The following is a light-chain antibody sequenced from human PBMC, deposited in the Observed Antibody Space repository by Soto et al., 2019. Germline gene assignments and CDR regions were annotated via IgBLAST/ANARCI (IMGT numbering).Light chain of an antibody. Sequence: EIVLTQSPATLSLSPGEGATLSCRASQSVSSNLAWYQQKPGQAPRLLIYDASNRATGVPARFSGSGSGTDFTLTISSLEPEDFAVYYCQQRYNWPPITFGQGTRLEIK. V-gene: IGKV3-11*01. J-gene: IGKJ5*01. CDR3: QQRYNWPPIT. CDR1: QSVSSN. CDR2: DAS.